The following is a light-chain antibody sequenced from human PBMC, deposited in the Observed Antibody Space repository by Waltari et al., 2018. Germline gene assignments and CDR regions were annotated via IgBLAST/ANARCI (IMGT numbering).Light chain of an antibody. V-gene: IGKV3-20*01. CDR1: QSVDRTY. CDR3: QQFGGSPMYT. CDR2: KTS. J-gene: IGKJ2*01. Sequence: EVVLTQSPGTLSLSPGERATLSCRASQSVDRTYLAWYQQKPGQAPTRLIYKTSTRATGIPDRFSGSGSGTDFSLNINILEPGDSAVYYCQQFGGSPMYTFGLGTKLEIK.